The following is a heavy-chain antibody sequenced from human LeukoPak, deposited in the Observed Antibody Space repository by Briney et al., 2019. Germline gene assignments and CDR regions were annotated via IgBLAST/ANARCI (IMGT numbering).Heavy chain of an antibody. J-gene: IGHJ4*02. D-gene: IGHD5-24*01. V-gene: IGHV4-61*02. CDR1: GGSVSSGSYY. Sequence: SETLSLTCTVSGGSVSSGSYYWSWIRQPAGKGLEWIGRISTTGSTNYNPSLKSRVTMTVDTSTNQLSLKLSSVTAADTAVYYCAREVEMASQFVYWGEGTLVTVSS. CDR2: ISTTGST. CDR3: AREVEMASQFVY.